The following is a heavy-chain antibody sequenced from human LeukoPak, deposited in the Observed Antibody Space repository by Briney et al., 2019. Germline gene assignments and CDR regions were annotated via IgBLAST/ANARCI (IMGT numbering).Heavy chain of an antibody. CDR1: GGTFSSYA. Sequence: GASVKVSCKAFGGTFSSYAISWVRQAPGQGLEWMGGIIPIFGTANYAQKFQGRVTITTDESTSTAYMELSSQRSEDTAVYYCARVGYSGYDLDYWGQGTLVTVSS. J-gene: IGHJ4*02. D-gene: IGHD5-12*01. CDR2: IIPIFGTA. CDR3: ARVGYSGYDLDY. V-gene: IGHV1-69*05.